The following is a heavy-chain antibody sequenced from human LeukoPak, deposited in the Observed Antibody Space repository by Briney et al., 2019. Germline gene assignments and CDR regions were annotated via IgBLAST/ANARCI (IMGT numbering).Heavy chain of an antibody. J-gene: IGHJ5*02. CDR2: ISGSGDST. D-gene: IGHD5-12*01. Sequence: GGSLRLSCAASGFTFSSYAMTWVRQAPGKGLEWVSSISGSGDSTYHADSVKGRFTISRDNSKNTLYLQMNSLRAEDTAVYYCAKGGSRGQNWFDPWGQGTLVTVSS. CDR1: GFTFSSYA. V-gene: IGHV3-23*01. CDR3: AKGGSRGQNWFDP.